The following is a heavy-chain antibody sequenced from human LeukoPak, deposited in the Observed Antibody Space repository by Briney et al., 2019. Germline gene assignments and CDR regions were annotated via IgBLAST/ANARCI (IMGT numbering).Heavy chain of an antibody. Sequence: SQTLTLTCTVSSGSISSGRYYWSWIRQPAGKGLEWIGRSDISGSTYYNPSLKSRVTLSVDTSKNQFSLKLSSLTAADTAVYYCARLSVPATLGAFDIWGRGTMVTVSS. J-gene: IGHJ3*02. CDR3: ARLSVPATLGAFDI. V-gene: IGHV4-61*02. CDR2: SDISGST. D-gene: IGHD2-2*01. CDR1: SGSISSGRYY.